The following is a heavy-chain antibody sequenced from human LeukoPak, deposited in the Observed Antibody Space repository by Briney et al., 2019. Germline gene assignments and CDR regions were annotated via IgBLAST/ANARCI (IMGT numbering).Heavy chain of an antibody. D-gene: IGHD6-19*01. CDR1: GFTFSDYY. Sequence: PGGSLRLSCAASGFTFSDYYMSWIRQAPGKGLEWVSYISSSAATIYYADSVKGRFTISRDNARNSLYLQMNSLRAEDTALYYCAIYNSDSGSIEYWGQGTLVTVSS. CDR3: AIYNSDSGSIEY. J-gene: IGHJ4*02. V-gene: IGHV3-11*04. CDR2: ISSSAATI.